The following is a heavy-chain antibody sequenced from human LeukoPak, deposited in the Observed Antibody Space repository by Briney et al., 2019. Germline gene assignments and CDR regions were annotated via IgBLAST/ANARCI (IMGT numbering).Heavy chain of an antibody. CDR3: ARERREFFDY. CDR2: LNPNSGGT. CDR1: GYTFTDYC. D-gene: IGHD3-10*01. Sequence: GASVKVSCKPSGYTFTDYCVHWVRHAPGQGLEWMGWLNPNSGGTKYAQNFQGRVTMPRDTSLSTAYMELSRLRSDDTAVYYCARERREFFDYWGQGTLVTVSS. V-gene: IGHV1-2*02. J-gene: IGHJ4*02.